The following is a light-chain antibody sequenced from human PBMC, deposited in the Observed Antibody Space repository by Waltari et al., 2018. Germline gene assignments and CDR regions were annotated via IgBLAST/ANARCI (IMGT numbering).Light chain of an antibody. V-gene: IGLV2-23*01. CDR1: SSDVGTSDL. CDR2: EGT. CDR3: CSYVGRPNFYV. Sequence: QSALTQPASVSGSPGQSITISCTGSSSDVGTSDLLSWYQHHPGKAPKLLIYEGTKRPSDISARLAGSKSGSTASLTSSGLQTEDEADYFCCSYVGRPNFYVFGLGTKVTVL. J-gene: IGLJ1*01.